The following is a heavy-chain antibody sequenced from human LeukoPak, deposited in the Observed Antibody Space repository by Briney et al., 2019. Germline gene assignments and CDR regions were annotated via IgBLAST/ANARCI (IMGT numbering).Heavy chain of an antibody. D-gene: IGHD6-13*01. Sequence: SETLSLTCAVYGGSFGGYYWSWIRQPPGKGLEWIGEINHSGSTNYNPSLKSRVTISVDTSKNQFSLKLSSVTAADTAVYYCARGQQQLDPFDYWGQGTLVTVSS. CDR2: INHSGST. J-gene: IGHJ4*02. CDR1: GGSFGGYY. CDR3: ARGQQQLDPFDY. V-gene: IGHV4-34*01.